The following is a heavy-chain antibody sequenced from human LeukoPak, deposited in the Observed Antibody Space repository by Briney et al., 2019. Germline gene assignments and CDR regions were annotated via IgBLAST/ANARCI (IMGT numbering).Heavy chain of an antibody. Sequence: SETLSLTCTVVSISNSYYWGWIRQPPGKGLEWIGRIYTSGSTNYNPSLKSRVTISVDTSKNQFSLKLSSVTAADTAVYYCARSKWRGARFDYWGQGTLVTVSS. J-gene: IGHJ4*02. CDR1: VSISNSYY. D-gene: IGHD5-12*01. CDR3: ARSKWRGARFDY. CDR2: IYTSGST. V-gene: IGHV4-39*07.